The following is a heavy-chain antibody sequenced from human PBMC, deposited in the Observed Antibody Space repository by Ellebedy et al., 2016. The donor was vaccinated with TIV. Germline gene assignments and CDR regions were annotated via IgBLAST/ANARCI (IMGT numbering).Heavy chain of an antibody. Sequence: MPSETLSLTCTVSGGSISSYYWSWIRQPPGKGLEWIVYIYYSGSTNYNPSLKSRVTISVDTSKNQFSLELSSVTAADTAVYYCARRHYYGSGSYFDPWGQGTLVTVSS. J-gene: IGHJ5*02. CDR1: GGSISSYY. V-gene: IGHV4-59*08. CDR2: IYYSGST. D-gene: IGHD3-10*01. CDR3: ARRHYYGSGSYFDP.